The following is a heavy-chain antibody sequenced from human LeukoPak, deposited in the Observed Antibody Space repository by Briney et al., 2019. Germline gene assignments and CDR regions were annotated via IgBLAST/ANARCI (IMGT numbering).Heavy chain of an antibody. D-gene: IGHD3-10*01. J-gene: IGHJ4*02. CDR2: ISWNSGSI. CDR3: AKDYGSGSYGVWDYFDY. V-gene: IGHV3-9*03. Sequence: PGGSLRLSCAASGFTFDDYAMHWVRQAPGKGLEWVSGISWNSGSIGYADSVKGRFTISRDNAKNSLYLQMNSLRAEDMALYYCAKDYGSGSYGVWDYFDYWGQGTLVTVSS. CDR1: GFTFDDYA.